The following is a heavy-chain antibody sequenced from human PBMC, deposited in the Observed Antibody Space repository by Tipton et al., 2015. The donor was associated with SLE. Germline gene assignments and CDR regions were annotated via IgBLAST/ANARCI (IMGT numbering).Heavy chain of an antibody. D-gene: IGHD5-18*01. Sequence: TLSLTCTVSGGSISSYYWSWIRQPPGKGLEWIGYIYYSGSTYYNPSLKSRVTISVDTSKNQFSLKLSSVTAADTAVYYCARVDTAMAFDPWGQGTLVTVSS. CDR3: ARVDTAMAFDP. CDR2: IYYSGST. CDR1: GGSISSYY. J-gene: IGHJ5*02. V-gene: IGHV4-59*08.